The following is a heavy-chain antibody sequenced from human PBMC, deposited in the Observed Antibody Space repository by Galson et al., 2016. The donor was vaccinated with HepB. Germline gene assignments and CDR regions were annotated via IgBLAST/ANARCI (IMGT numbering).Heavy chain of an antibody. V-gene: IGHV3-30*18. J-gene: IGHJ6*03. CDR1: GFPFSSYG. CDR2: ISYVGTNI. Sequence: SLRLSCAASSGFPFSSYGLHWVRQAPGKALEWVAVISYVGTNIFYAGSVKGRFTISRDNSKNTLYLQMNSLRREDTAVYYCAKDPRRKLGGTVVGDYYNYYMDVWGKGTTVIVSS. CDR3: AKDPRRKLGGTVVGDYYNYYMDV. D-gene: IGHD3-16*01.